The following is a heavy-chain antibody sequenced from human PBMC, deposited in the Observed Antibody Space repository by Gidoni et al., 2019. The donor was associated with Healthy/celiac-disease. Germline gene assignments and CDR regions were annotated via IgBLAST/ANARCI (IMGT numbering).Heavy chain of an antibody. V-gene: IGHV4-39*01. CDR2: IYYSGST. CDR3: ARHTIFGVVTTN. CDR1: GGSISSSSYY. D-gene: IGHD3-3*01. Sequence: QLQLQESGPGLVKPSETLSLTCTVSGGSISSSSYYWGWIRQPPGKGLEWIGSIYYSGSTYYNPSLKSRVTISVDTSKNQFSLKLSSVTAADTAVYYCARHTIFGVVTTNWGQGTLVTVSS. J-gene: IGHJ4*02.